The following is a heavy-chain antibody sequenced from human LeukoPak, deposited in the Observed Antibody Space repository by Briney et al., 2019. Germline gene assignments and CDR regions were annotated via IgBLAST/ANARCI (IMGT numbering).Heavy chain of an antibody. D-gene: IGHD6-19*01. J-gene: IGHJ4*02. CDR1: GYTFSNYG. Sequence: GASVKVSCEASGYTFSNYGISWVRQAPGLGLEWMGWTSYNGNTNYAQKFQDRVTMTTDTSTTTAYMELRSLESDGTAVYYCARHSGSGWQALGYWGQGTLVTVSS. V-gene: IGHV1-18*04. CDR3: ARHSGSGWQALGY. CDR2: TSYNGNT.